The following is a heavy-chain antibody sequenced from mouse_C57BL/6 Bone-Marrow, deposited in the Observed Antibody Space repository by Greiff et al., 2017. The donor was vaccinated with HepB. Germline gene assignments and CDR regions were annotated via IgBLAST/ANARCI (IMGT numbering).Heavy chain of an antibody. CDR3: ARSPNWSWFAY. J-gene: IGHJ3*01. D-gene: IGHD4-1*01. CDR2: INPSSGYT. V-gene: IGHV1-4*01. CDR1: GYTFTSYT. Sequence: VKLQQSGAELARPGASVKMSCKASGYTFTSYTMHWVKQRPGQGLEWIGYINPSSGYTKYNQKFKDKATLTADKSSSTAYRQLSSLTSEDSAVYDGARSPNWSWFAYWGQGTLVTVSA.